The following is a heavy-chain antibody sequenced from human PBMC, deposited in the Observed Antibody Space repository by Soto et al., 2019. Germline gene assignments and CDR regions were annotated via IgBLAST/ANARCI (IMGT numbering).Heavy chain of an antibody. CDR1: GFTFSSYA. CDR2: ISGSGGST. V-gene: IGHV3-23*01. Sequence: GGSLRLSCAASGFTFSSYAMSWVRQAPGKGLEWVSAISGSGGSTYYADSVKGRFTISRDNSKNTLYLQMNSLRAEDTAVYYCAKLPPAPLNWPPPEYYFDYWGQGTLVTVSS. J-gene: IGHJ4*02. CDR3: AKLPPAPLNWPPPEYYFDY.